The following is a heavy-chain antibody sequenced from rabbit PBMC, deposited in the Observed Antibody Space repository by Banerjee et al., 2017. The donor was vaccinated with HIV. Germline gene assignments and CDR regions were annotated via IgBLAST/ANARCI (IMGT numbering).Heavy chain of an antibody. J-gene: IGHJ4*01. Sequence: QLVQSWGGLVQPGGSLTLSCKASGFDFSSYWMSWVRQAPGKGLEWIGTIYAGNGRPYYASWVNGRFTVSSDNAQNTVDLQMNSLTVADTATYFCARGSSGYYGTNLWGPGTLVTVS. V-gene: IGHV1S7*01. CDR2: IYAGNGRP. D-gene: IGHD1-1*01. CDR3: ARGSSGYYGTNL. CDR1: GFDFSSYW.